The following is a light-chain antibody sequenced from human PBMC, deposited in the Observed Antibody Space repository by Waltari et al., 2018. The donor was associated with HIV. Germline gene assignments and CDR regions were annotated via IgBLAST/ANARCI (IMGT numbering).Light chain of an antibody. Sequence: HSALTQPASVSGSPGQSITISCSGTSSDVGGYNYVSWYQQHPGKAPKLVIYDVGNRPSGVSHRCSGSKSGDTASLTISGLQAEDEADYYCSSFSSSSTLYVFGTGTKVTVL. CDR1: SSDVGGYNY. CDR3: SSFSSSSTLYV. J-gene: IGLJ1*01. CDR2: DVG. V-gene: IGLV2-14*03.